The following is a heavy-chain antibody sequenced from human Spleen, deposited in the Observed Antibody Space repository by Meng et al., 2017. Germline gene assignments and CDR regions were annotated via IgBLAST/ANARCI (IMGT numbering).Heavy chain of an antibody. V-gene: IGHV4-31*03. Sequence: QVQLQESGPGLVKPSQTLSLTCTVSGGSISSGGYYWSWIRQHPGKGLEWIGYIHYSGSTYYNPSLKTRVSISVDTSKKQFSLQLNSVTAADTAVYYCARDDSSGYSFDNWGPGTLVTVSS. J-gene: IGHJ4*02. CDR1: GGSISSGGYY. CDR2: IHYSGST. D-gene: IGHD3-22*01. CDR3: ARDDSSGYSFDN.